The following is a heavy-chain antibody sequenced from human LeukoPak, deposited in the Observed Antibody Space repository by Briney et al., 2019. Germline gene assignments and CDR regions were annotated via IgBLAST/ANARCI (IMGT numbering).Heavy chain of an antibody. D-gene: IGHD2-21*02. V-gene: IGHV5-51*01. CDR3: ARIVVVTSIYWYFDL. Sequence: GESLQFSCKASGYGFTSYWIGWVRQMPGKGLEWMGIIHPCDSDTRYSPSLQGQVTISVDKSITTAYLQWSSLKASDTAMYYCARIVVVTSIYWYFDLWGRGTLVRVSS. J-gene: IGHJ2*01. CDR2: IHPCDSDT. CDR1: GYGFTSYW.